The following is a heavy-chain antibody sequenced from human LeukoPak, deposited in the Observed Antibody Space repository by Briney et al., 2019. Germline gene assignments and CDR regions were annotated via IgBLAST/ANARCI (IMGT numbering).Heavy chain of an antibody. CDR3: ARGLVVVVAATRGMDV. J-gene: IGHJ6*02. CDR1: GFSLTTPAVG. V-gene: IGHV4-39*01. CDR2: IYYSGST. D-gene: IGHD2-15*01. Sequence: SGPTLVSPTQTLTLTCTFSGFSLTTPAVGVGWIRQPPGKGLEWIGSIYYSGSTYYNPSLKSRVTISVDTSKNQFSLKLSSVTAADTAVYFCARGLVVVVAATRGMDVWGQGTTVTVSS.